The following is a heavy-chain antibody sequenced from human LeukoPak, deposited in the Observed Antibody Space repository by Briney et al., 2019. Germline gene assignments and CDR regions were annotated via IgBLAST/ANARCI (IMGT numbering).Heavy chain of an antibody. V-gene: IGHV4-34*01. CDR1: GGSFSGYY. J-gene: IGHJ4*02. CDR2: INHSGST. Sequence: SETLSLTRAVYGGSFSGYYWSWIRQPPGKGLEWIGEINHSGSTNYNPSLKSRVTISVDTSKNQFSLKLSSVTAADTAVYYCARGKGYSSGWYYDFFDYWGQGTLVTVSS. CDR3: ARGKGYSSGWYYDFFDY. D-gene: IGHD6-19*01.